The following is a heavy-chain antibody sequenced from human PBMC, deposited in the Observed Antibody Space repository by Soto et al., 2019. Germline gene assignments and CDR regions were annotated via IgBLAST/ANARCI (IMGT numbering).Heavy chain of an antibody. D-gene: IGHD6-19*01. CDR1: VYSFTFFW. V-gene: IGHV5-51*01. CDR2: IYPGDSDT. CDR3: ARSRRGAYSSGWYSPSGYYNYGMDV. J-gene: IGHJ6*02. Sequence: SLKISGRSSVYSFTFFWVGGLRQMPGKGLEWMGIIYPGDSDTKYSPSLQGQVSISADTSISTAYLQWTSLKASDTAMYYCARSRRGAYSSGWYSPSGYYNYGMDVWGQGTTVTAP.